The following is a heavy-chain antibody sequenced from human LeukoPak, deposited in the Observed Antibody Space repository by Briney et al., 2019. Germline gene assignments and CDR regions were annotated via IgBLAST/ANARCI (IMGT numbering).Heavy chain of an antibody. D-gene: IGHD1-14*01. CDR3: AKVSGGGLYYDGMDV. CDR2: ISGSGGTT. CDR1: GFTFSSYA. V-gene: IGHV3-23*01. Sequence: GGSLRLSCAASGFTFSSYAMSWVRQAPGKGLEWVSVISGSGGTTYYADSVKGRFTISRDSSKNTLYLQMNSLRAEDTAVYYCAKVSGGGLYYDGMDVWGQGTTVTVSS. J-gene: IGHJ6*02.